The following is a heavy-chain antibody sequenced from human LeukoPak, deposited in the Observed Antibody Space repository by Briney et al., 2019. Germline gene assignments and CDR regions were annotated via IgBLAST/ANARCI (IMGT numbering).Heavy chain of an antibody. Sequence: PSETLSLTCAVYGGSFSGYYWSWIRQPPGKGLEWIGEINHSGSTNYNPSLKSRVTISVDTSKNQFSLKLSSVTAADTAVYYCARDPHYYDSSGYSGWFDPWGQGTLVTVSS. CDR1: GGSFSGYY. J-gene: IGHJ5*02. V-gene: IGHV4-34*01. CDR3: ARDPHYYDSSGYSGWFDP. CDR2: INHSGST. D-gene: IGHD3-22*01.